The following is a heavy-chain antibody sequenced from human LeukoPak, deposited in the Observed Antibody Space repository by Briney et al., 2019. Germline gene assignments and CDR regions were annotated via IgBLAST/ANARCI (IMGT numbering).Heavy chain of an antibody. D-gene: IGHD3-22*01. CDR1: GFTFSSYG. CDR2: ISYDGSNK. CDR3: AKDTAMIVVVINNY. Sequence: GGSLRLSCAASGFTFSSYGMHWVRQAPGKGLEWVAVISYDGSNKYYADSVKGRFTISRDNSKNTLYLQMNSLRAEDTAVYYCAKDTAMIVVVINNYWGQGTLVTVSS. J-gene: IGHJ4*02. V-gene: IGHV3-30*18.